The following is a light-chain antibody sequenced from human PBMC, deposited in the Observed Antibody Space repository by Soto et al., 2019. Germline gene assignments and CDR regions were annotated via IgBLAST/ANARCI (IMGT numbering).Light chain of an antibody. Sequence: PGERATLSCRALQSVSTYLAWYQQRPGQAPRLLIYDASYRATDIPPRFSGSGSGTDFTLTISSLEPEDFAVYYCQQRRSWPPTITFGQGTRLEIK. CDR2: DAS. CDR3: QQRRSWPPTIT. J-gene: IGKJ5*01. CDR1: QSVSTY. V-gene: IGKV3-11*01.